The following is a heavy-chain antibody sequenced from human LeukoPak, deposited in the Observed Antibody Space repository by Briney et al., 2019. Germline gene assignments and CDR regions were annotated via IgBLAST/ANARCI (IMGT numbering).Heavy chain of an antibody. CDR1: GFTFSSYW. CDR3: ARGGYDYGSGSYYSPFDY. V-gene: IGHV3-74*01. D-gene: IGHD3-10*01. J-gene: IGHJ4*02. CDR2: ISSDGSGT. Sequence: GGSLRLSCAASGFTFSSYWMHWVRQAPGKGLVWVSRISSDGSGTGFADPVKGRFSISRDNAKNTLYLQMNSLRAEDTAVYYCARGGYDYGSGSYYSPFDYWGQGTLVTVSS.